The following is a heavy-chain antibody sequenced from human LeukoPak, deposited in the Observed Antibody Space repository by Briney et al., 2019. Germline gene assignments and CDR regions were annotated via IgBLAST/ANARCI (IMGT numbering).Heavy chain of an antibody. Sequence: ASVKVSCKASGYTFTSYYMHWVRQAPGQGLEWMGIINPSGGSTSSPQNFQDRVTMTRDTSTSTVYMELSSLRSEDTAVYYCARVGRACSSTSCLNLWGQGTLVTVSS. J-gene: IGHJ4*02. CDR1: GYTFTSYY. CDR2: INPSGGST. D-gene: IGHD2-2*01. V-gene: IGHV1-46*01. CDR3: ARVGRACSSTSCLNL.